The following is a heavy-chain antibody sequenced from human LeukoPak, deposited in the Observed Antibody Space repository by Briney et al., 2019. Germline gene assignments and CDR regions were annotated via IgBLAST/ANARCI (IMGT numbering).Heavy chain of an antibody. D-gene: IGHD1-26*01. CDR2: ISPNSGHT. V-gene: IGHV1-18*01. CDR3: ARNMKYSNSWYSSAYYFDY. CDR1: GYTFTSYG. J-gene: IGHJ4*02. Sequence: ASVKVSCETAGYTFTSYGLSWVRQAPGLGPEWMGWISPNSGHTAYARDLQDRVTMTTDTSTTTAYMELGSLRSDDTAVYYCARNMKYSNSWYSSAYYFDYWGQGTLVTVSS.